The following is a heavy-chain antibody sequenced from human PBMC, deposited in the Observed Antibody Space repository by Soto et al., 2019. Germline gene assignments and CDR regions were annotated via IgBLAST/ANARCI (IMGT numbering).Heavy chain of an antibody. D-gene: IGHD1-26*01. V-gene: IGHV3-48*02. CDR2: ISGSSSTM. J-gene: IGHJ4*02. Sequence: PSETLSLSCAASGFTFSDYSMNWVRQAPGKGLEWVSYISGSSSTMYYADSVKGRFTISRDNAKNSLYLQMNSLRDADTAVYYCARPTPRYSGSYYRSESYDYWGQGTLVTVSS. CDR3: ARPTPRYSGSYYRSESYDY. CDR1: GFTFSDYS.